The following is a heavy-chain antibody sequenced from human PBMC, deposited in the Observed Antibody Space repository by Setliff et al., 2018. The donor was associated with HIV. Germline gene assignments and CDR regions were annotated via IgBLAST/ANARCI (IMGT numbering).Heavy chain of an antibody. V-gene: IGHV1-18*04. CDR3: ARDPRSGYDSDTAMVTVYYYYMDV. CDR1: GYTFINFG. Sequence: ASVKVSCKASGYTFINFGITWVRQAPGQGLEWVGYISGYNGNTKYAQNVQGRVTMTTDTSTSTAYMELRSLRYNDTAVYYCARDPRSGYDSDTAMVTVYYYYMDVWGKGTTVTVYS. CDR2: ISGYNGNT. J-gene: IGHJ6*03. D-gene: IGHD5-18*01.